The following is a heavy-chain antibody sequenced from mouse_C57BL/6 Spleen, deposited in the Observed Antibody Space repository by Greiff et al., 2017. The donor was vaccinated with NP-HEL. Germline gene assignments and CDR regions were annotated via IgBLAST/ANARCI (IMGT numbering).Heavy chain of an antibody. J-gene: IGHJ3*01. Sequence: QVQLQHSGSELRSPGSSVKLSCKDFDSAVFPIAYMSWVRQKPGHGFEWIGGILPSIGRTIYGEKFEDKATLVADTLSNTDYLERDSLTSEDSAIYYCASPPSNSWFAYWGQGTLVTVSA. CDR2: ILPSIGRT. CDR1: DSAVFPIAY. D-gene: IGHD2-10*02. CDR3: ASPPSNSWFAY. V-gene: IGHV15-2*01.